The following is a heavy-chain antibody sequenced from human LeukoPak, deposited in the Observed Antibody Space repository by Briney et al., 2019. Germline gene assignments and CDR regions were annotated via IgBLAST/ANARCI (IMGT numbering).Heavy chain of an antibody. D-gene: IGHD6-19*01. V-gene: IGHV1-3*01. CDR1: GYTFTSYA. J-gene: IGHJ5*02. CDR3: AREGQQWPYWFDP. Sequence: ASVKVSCKASGYTFTSYAMHWVRQAPGQRLEWMGWINAGNGNTKYSQKFQGRVTITRDTSASTDYMELSSLRSEDTGVYYCAREGQQWPYWFDPWGQGTLVTVSS. CDR2: INAGNGNT.